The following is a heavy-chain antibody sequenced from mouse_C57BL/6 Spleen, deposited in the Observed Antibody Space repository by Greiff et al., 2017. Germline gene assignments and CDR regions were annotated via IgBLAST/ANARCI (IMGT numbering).Heavy chain of an antibody. J-gene: IGHJ1*03. V-gene: IGHV1-80*01. CDR3: ATTTDWDFDV. Sequence: QVHVKQSGAELVKPGASVKISCKASGYAFSSYWMNWVKQRPGKGLEWIGQIYPGDGDTNYNGKFKGKATLTADKSSSTAYMQLRSLTSEDSAGYFCATTTDWDFDVWGTGTTVTVSS. CDR2: IYPGDGDT. D-gene: IGHD2-12*01. CDR1: GYAFSSYW.